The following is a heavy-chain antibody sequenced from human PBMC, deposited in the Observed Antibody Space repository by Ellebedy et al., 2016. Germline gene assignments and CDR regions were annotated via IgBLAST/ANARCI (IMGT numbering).Heavy chain of an antibody. CDR1: GFTFGDYT. CDR2: IRIKPFGATT. Sequence: GESLKISCTTSGFTFGDYTMGWFRQAPGKGLEWVGFIRIKPFGATTEYAASVRGRFTISRDDSKSIAYLQMNGLKTEDTAVYHCTREIGYNGGWLKDDAFDTWGQGTMVTVSS. D-gene: IGHD6-19*01. CDR3: TREIGYNGGWLKDDAFDT. V-gene: IGHV3-49*03. J-gene: IGHJ3*02.